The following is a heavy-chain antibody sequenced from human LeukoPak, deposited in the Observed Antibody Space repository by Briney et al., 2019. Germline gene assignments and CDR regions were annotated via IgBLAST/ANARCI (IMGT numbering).Heavy chain of an antibody. CDR3: PRDRLGKPIDY. J-gene: IGHJ4*02. CDR2: IYYSGST. V-gene: IGHV4-59*01. D-gene: IGHD3-16*01. Sequence: SETLSLTCTVSGGSISPYYWSWIRQPPGKGLEWVGYIYYSGSTNYNPSLKIRVPMSVATSKIQFPLKLSSVTAADTAVYYCPRDRLGKPIDYWGEGAL. CDR1: GGSISPYY.